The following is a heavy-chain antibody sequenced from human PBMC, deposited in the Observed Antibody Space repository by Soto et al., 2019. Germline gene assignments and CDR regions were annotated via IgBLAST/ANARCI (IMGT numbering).Heavy chain of an antibody. CDR2: ISYDGSNK. CDR3: ARGVIERGYYYYGMDV. D-gene: IGHD3-16*02. CDR1: GFTFSSYA. J-gene: IGHJ6*02. Sequence: GGSLRLSCAASGFTFSSYAMHWVRQAPGKGLEWVAVISYDGSNKYYADSVKGRFTISRDNSKNTLYLQMNSLRAEDTAVYYCARGVIERGYYYYGMDVWGQGTTVTVS. V-gene: IGHV3-30-3*01.